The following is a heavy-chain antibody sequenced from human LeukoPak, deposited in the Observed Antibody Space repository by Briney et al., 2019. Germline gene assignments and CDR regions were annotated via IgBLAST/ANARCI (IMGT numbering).Heavy chain of an antibody. V-gene: IGHV1-46*01. CDR1: GYTFTIYY. CDR3: ARGGEYQLLSIYYYYGMDV. J-gene: IGHJ6*02. D-gene: IGHD2-2*01. CDR2: INPSGGST. Sequence: ASVKVSCKVSGYTFTIYYMHWVRQAPGQGLEWMGIINPSGGSTSYAQKFQGRVTMTRDTSTSTVYMELNSLRAEDTAVYYCARGGEYQLLSIYYYYGMDVWGQGTTVTVSS.